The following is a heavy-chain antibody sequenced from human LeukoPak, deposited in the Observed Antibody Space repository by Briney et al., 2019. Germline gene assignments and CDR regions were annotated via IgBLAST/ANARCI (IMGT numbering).Heavy chain of an antibody. V-gene: IGHV1-69*04. CDR3: ATGGIVVVAVPSFDY. J-gene: IGHJ4*02. D-gene: IGHD2-15*01. CDR2: IIPILGIA. Sequence: SVKVSCKASGGTFSSYAISWVRQAPGQGLEWMGRIIPILGIANYAQKFQGRVTITADKSTSTAYMELSSLRSEDTAVYYCATGGIVVVAVPSFDYWGQGTLVTVSS. CDR1: GGTFSSYA.